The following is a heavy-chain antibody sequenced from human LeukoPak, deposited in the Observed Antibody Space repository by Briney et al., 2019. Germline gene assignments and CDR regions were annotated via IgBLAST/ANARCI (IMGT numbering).Heavy chain of an antibody. Sequence: GGSLRLSCAASGFTFRIYAMNWVRQAPGKGLEWVSRVSGSGGSTYYADSVKGRFSISRDNSKNTLYLQMNNLRAEDTAVYYCARDGSGYGSFDYWGRGTLVTVSS. J-gene: IGHJ4*02. CDR2: VSGSGGST. V-gene: IGHV3-23*01. CDR3: ARDGSGYGSFDY. D-gene: IGHD3-22*01. CDR1: GFTFRIYA.